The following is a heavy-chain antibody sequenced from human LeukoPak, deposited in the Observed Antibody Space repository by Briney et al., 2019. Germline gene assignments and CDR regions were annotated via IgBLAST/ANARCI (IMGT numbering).Heavy chain of an antibody. CDR1: GYTFTSYG. CDR3: ARSRAYYDILTGYPHLDAFDI. CDR2: ISAYNGNT. V-gene: IGHV1-18*04. J-gene: IGHJ3*02. D-gene: IGHD3-9*01. Sequence: GASVKVSCKASGYTFTSYGISWVRQAPGQGLGWMGWISAYNGNTNYAQKLQGRVTMTTDTSTSTAYMELRSLRSDDAAVYYCARSRAYYDILTGYPHLDAFDIWGQGTMVTVSS.